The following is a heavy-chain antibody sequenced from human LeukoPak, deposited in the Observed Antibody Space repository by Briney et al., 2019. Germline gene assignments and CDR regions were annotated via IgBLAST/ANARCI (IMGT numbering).Heavy chain of an antibody. J-gene: IGHJ6*03. Sequence: SETLSLTCSVSGGSVSSSHYYWGWIRQPPGEGLQWIGNIYYSGSTYYNPSLESRVTISLDTSKNYFSLKLGSVTAADTAVYYCARQVSDYYYYYMXXWGKGTAVT. CDR3: ARQVSDYYYYYMXX. D-gene: IGHD5/OR15-5a*01. CDR1: GGSVSSSHYY. V-gene: IGHV4-39*01. CDR2: IYYSGST.